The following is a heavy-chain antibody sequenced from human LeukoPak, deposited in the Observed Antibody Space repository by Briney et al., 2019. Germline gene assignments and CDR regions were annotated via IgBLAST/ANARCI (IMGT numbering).Heavy chain of an antibody. V-gene: IGHV3-30-3*01. CDR1: GFTFSSYA. J-gene: IGHJ4*02. D-gene: IGHD5-18*01. Sequence: GGSLRLSCAASGFTFSSYAMHWVRQAPGKGLEWVAVISYDGSNKYYADSVKGRFTISRDNSKNTLYLQMNSLRAEDTAVYYCARASRGYSYGSVLFDYWGQGTLVTVSS. CDR3: ARASRGYSYGSVLFDY. CDR2: ISYDGSNK.